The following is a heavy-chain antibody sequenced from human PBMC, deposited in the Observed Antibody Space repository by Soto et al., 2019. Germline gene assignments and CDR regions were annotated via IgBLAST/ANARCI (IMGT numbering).Heavy chain of an antibody. CDR1: GFTFSSYA. CDR2: ISGSGGST. CDR3: AKGNDFWSGYSYYYYYYGMDV. D-gene: IGHD3-3*01. Sequence: GGSLRLSCAASGFTFSSYAMSWVRQAPGEGLEWVSAISGSGGSTYYADSVKGRFTISRDNSKNTLYLQMNSLRAEDTAVYYCAKGNDFWSGYSYYYYYYGMDVWGQGTTVTVSS. V-gene: IGHV3-23*01. J-gene: IGHJ6*02.